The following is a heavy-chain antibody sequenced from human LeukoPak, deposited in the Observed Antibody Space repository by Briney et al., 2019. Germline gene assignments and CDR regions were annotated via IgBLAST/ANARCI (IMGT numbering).Heavy chain of an antibody. CDR1: GFTFSDYY. Sequence: NPGGSLRLSCADSGFTFSDYYMSWIRQAPGKGLEWVSYIGRSGTTIHYEDSVKGRFTSSWDNAKKSLYLQMNSLRAEDTAVYYCARSGKIYFDWLLDYWGQGTLVTVSS. V-gene: IGHV3-11*04. CDR2: IGRSGTTI. CDR3: ARSGKIYFDWLLDY. J-gene: IGHJ4*02. D-gene: IGHD3-9*01.